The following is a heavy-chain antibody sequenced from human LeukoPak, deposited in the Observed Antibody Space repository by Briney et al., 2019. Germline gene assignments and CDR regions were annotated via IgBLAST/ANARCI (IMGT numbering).Heavy chain of an antibody. D-gene: IGHD2-2*01. Sequence: SVKVSCKASGGTFSSYAISWVRQAPGQGLEWMGRIIPIFGTANYAQKFQGRVTITAGKSTSTAYMELSSLRSEDTAVYYCARDQYCSSTSCPNYYYYYMDVWGKGTTVTVSS. V-gene: IGHV1-69*06. J-gene: IGHJ6*03. CDR3: ARDQYCSSTSCPNYYYYYMDV. CDR1: GGTFSSYA. CDR2: IIPIFGTA.